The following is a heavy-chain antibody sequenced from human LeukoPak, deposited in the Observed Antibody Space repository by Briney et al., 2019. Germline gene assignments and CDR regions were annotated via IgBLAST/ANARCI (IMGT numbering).Heavy chain of an antibody. D-gene: IGHD5-24*01. CDR1: GYSFTSYW. CDR2: IYPGDSDT. J-gene: IGHJ3*02. V-gene: IGHV5-51*01. CDR3: ARHRKMATISPHDAFDI. Sequence: GESLKISCKGSGYSFTSYWIGWVRQMPGKGLEWMGIIYPGDSDTRYSPSFQGQVTISADKSISTAYLQWSSLKASDTAMYYCARHRKMATISPHDAFDIWGQGTMVTVSS.